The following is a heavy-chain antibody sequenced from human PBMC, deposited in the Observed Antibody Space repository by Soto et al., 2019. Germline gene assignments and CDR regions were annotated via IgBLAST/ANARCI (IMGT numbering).Heavy chain of an antibody. CDR2: INSDGSST. Sequence: GGSLRLSCAASGFTFSSYWMHWVRQAPGKGLVWVSRINSDGSSTSYADSVKGRFTISRDNAKNSLYLQMNSLRAEDTAVYYCASLNVGHYGDSDYWGQGTLVTVSS. J-gene: IGHJ4*02. CDR1: GFTFSSYW. D-gene: IGHD4-17*01. V-gene: IGHV3-74*01. CDR3: ASLNVGHYGDSDY.